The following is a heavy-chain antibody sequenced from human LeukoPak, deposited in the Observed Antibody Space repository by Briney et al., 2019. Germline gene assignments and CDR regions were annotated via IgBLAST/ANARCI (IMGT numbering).Heavy chain of an antibody. D-gene: IGHD3-10*01. CDR3: ARDKVEISRVRGVIITHYFDY. CDR1: GYSISSGYY. V-gene: IGHV4-38-2*02. Sequence: SETLSLTCTVSGYSISSGYYWGWIRQPPGKGLEWIGSIYHSGSTYYNPSLKSRVTISVDTSKNQFSLKLSSVTAADTAVYYCARDKVEISRVRGVIITHYFDYWGQGTLVTVSS. CDR2: IYHSGST. J-gene: IGHJ4*02.